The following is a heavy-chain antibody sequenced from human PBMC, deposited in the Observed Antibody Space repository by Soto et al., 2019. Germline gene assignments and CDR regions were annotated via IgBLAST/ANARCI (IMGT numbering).Heavy chain of an antibody. V-gene: IGHV4-4*07. CDR3: ARDNNDFWSLYPLAFDY. D-gene: IGHD3-3*01. Sequence: SETLSLTCTVSGGSLTKYYWSWIRPPAGKGLEWIGRVSTSGNVVSKASLKSRLTMSVDTSQNQFSLRLTSVTAADTAVYYCARDNNDFWSLYPLAFDYWGQGALVTV. J-gene: IGHJ4*02. CDR1: GGSLTKYY. CDR2: VSTSGNV.